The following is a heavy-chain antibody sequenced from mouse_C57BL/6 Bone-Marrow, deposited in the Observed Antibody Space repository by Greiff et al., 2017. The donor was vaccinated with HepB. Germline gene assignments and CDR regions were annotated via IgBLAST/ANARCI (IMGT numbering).Heavy chain of an antibody. CDR3: AREDYGSSPLFAY. CDR2: IYPGSGST. J-gene: IGHJ3*01. CDR1: GYTFTSYW. Sequence: QVQLQQPGAELVKPGASVKMSCKASGYTFTSYWITWVKQRPGQGLEWIGDIYPGSGSTNYNEKFKSKATLTVDTSSSTAYMQLSSLTSEDSAVYYCAREDYGSSPLFAYWGKGTLVTVSA. V-gene: IGHV1-55*01. D-gene: IGHD1-1*01.